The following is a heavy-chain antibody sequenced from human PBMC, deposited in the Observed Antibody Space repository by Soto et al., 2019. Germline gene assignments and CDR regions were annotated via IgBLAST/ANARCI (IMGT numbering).Heavy chain of an antibody. J-gene: IGHJ4*02. CDR3: AKMQPQYYYGSVYPN. CDR1: GFTFSSYA. V-gene: IGHV3-23*01. CDR2: ISGSGGST. Sequence: SLRLSCAASGFTFSSYAMSWVRQAPGKGLEWVSAISGSGGSTYYADSVKGRFTISRDNSKNTLYLQMKSLRAEDAAVYYCAKMQPQYYYGSVYPNWGQGTLVTVSS. D-gene: IGHD3-10*01.